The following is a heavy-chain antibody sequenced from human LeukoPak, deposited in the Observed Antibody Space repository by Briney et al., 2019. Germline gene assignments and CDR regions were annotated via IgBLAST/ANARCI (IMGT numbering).Heavy chain of an antibody. CDR3: ARDPTPLCYDTFGMDV. CDR1: GFTFSSYG. Sequence: PGGSLRLSCAASGFTFSSYGMHWVRQAPGKGLEWVAVIWYDGSKKYYADSVKGRFTISRDNAKNTLFLQMNSLRAEDTAVYYCARDPTPLCYDTFGMDVWPQGPTVTVPS. CDR2: IWYDGSKK. V-gene: IGHV3-33*01. D-gene: IGHD3-9*01. J-gene: IGHJ6*02.